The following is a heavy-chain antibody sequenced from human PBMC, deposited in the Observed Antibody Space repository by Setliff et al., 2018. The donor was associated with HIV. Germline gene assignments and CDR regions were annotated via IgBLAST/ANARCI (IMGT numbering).Heavy chain of an antibody. V-gene: IGHV1-18*01. J-gene: IGHJ5*02. Sequence: GASVKVSCKASGYTFTSYGISWVRQAPGQGLEWMGWISAYNGNTNYEQKLQGRVTMTTDTSTSTAYMELRSLRSDDTAVYYCAREGLYSGSQINWFDPWGQGTLVTVSS. D-gene: IGHD1-26*01. CDR2: ISAYNGNT. CDR1: GYTFTSYG. CDR3: AREGLYSGSQINWFDP.